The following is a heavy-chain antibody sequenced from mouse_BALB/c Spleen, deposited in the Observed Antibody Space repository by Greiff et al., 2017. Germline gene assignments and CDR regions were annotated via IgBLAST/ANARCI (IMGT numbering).Heavy chain of an antibody. J-gene: IGHJ4*01. Sequence: EVQLQESGPGLVKPSQSLSLTCTVTGYSITSDYAWNWIRQFPGNKLEWMGYISYSGSTSYNPSLKSRISITRDTSKNQFFLQLNSVTTEDTATYYCARKGKFITTDYYAMDYWGQGTSVTVSS. CDR1: GYSITSDYA. D-gene: IGHD1-1*01. CDR2: ISYSGST. CDR3: ARKGKFITTDYYAMDY. V-gene: IGHV3-2*02.